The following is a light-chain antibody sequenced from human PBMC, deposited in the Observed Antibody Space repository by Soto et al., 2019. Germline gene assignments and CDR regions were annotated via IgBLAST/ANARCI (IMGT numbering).Light chain of an antibody. CDR2: DAS. Sequence: EIVLTQSPATLSLSPGEKATLPCRASQSVSSYLAWYQQKPGQAPRLLIYDASNRATGIPDRFSGSGSGTDFTLTISSLEPEDFAVYYCQQRSNWLSITFGQGTRLEIK. V-gene: IGKV3-11*01. CDR1: QSVSSY. J-gene: IGKJ5*01. CDR3: QQRSNWLSIT.